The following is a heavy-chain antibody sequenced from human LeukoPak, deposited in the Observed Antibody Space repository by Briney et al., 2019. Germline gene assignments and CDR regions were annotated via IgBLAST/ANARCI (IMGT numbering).Heavy chain of an antibody. J-gene: IGHJ6*02. CDR3: ARDRNIVATISSPFSYYYGMDV. Sequence: GVSLRLSCAASGFTFSSYWMSWVRQAPGKGLEWVANIKQDGSEKYYVDSVKGRFTISRDNAKNSLYLQMNSLRAEDTAVYYCARDRNIVATISSPFSYYYGMDVWGQGTTVTVSS. V-gene: IGHV3-7*01. D-gene: IGHD5-12*01. CDR2: IKQDGSEK. CDR1: GFTFSSYW.